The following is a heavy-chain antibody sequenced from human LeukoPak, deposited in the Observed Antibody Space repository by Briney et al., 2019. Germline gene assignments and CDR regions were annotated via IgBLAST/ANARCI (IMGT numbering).Heavy chain of an antibody. D-gene: IGHD4-23*01. CDR1: GYTFTSYY. CDR2: INPSGGST. V-gene: IGHV1-46*01. Sequence: ASVKVSCKASGYTFTSYYMHWGRQAPGQGLEWRGIINPSGGSTSYAQKFQGRVTMTRDMSTSTDYMELSSLRSEDTAVYYCARDNSVEDTAWWFDPWGQGTLVTVSS. CDR3: ARDNSVEDTAWWFDP. J-gene: IGHJ5*02.